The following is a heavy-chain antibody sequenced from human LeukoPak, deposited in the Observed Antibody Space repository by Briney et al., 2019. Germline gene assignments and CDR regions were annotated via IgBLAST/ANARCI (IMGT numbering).Heavy chain of an antibody. V-gene: IGHV3-23*01. CDR2: VSGSGDST. CDR1: GFTFSSYA. Sequence: PGGSLRLSCAASGFTFSSYAMSWVRQAPGKGLEWVSGVSGSGDSTYYADSVKGRFTISRDISKNTVYLQMNSLRAEDTAVYYCAKGGGGSCSSTSCPTDYWGQGTLVTVSS. J-gene: IGHJ4*02. D-gene: IGHD2-2*01. CDR3: AKGGGGSCSSTSCPTDY.